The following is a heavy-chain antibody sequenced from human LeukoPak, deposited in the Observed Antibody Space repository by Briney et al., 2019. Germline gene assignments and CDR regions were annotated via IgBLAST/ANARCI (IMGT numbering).Heavy chain of an antibody. D-gene: IGHD3-22*01. CDR3: AREPYNSDSSRYYHQWLDI. J-gene: IGHJ3*02. V-gene: IGHV1-8*01. CDR1: GYTFTSYD. Sequence: GASVRVSYKASGYTFTSYDINWVRQAPGQGLEWTGWMNPNSGNAGYAQKFQGRVTMTRNTSISTAYMELSSLNSDDTAVYFCAREPYNSDSSRYYHQWLDIWGQGTMVTVSS. CDR2: MNPNSGNA.